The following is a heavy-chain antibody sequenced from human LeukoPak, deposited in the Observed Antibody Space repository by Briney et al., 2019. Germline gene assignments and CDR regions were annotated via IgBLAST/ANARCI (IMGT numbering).Heavy chain of an antibody. J-gene: IGHJ4*02. CDR1: GFNFSSYG. CDR3: ARDCTNGVCYGTDFDY. D-gene: IGHD2-8*01. Sequence: PGRALRLSCAASGFNFSSYGMHWVRQAPGKGLEWVAVIWYDGSNKYYADSVKGRFTISRDNSKNTLYLQMNSLRAEDTAVYYCARDCTNGVCYGTDFDYWGQGTLVTVSS. CDR2: IWYDGSNK. V-gene: IGHV3-33*01.